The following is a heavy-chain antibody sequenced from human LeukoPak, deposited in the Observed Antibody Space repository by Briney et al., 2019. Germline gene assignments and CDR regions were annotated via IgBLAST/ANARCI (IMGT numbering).Heavy chain of an antibody. CDR1: GGTFSSYA. CDR2: IIPIFGTA. D-gene: IGHD2-2*01. Sequence: SVKVSCKASGGTFSSYAISWVRQAPGQGLEWMGGIIPIFGTANYAQKFQGRVTITADESMSTAYMELSSLRSEDTAVYYCAREGDGIVVVPAAMKDLDYYYYGMDVWGKGTTVTVSS. V-gene: IGHV1-69*01. CDR3: AREGDGIVVVPAAMKDLDYYYYGMDV. J-gene: IGHJ6*04.